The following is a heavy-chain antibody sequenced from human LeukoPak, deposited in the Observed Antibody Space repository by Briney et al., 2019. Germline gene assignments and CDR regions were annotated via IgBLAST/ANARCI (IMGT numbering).Heavy chain of an antibody. J-gene: IGHJ3*02. CDR2: IYYTGST. V-gene: IGHV4-59*08. Sequence: SETLSLTCTVSGGSISSSYWSWIRQPPGKGLEWIGYIYYTGSTTYNPSLKSRVTISVDTSKNQFSLKLSSVTAADTAVHYCARHDYGGNSRSAFDIWGQGTMVTVSS. CDR3: ARHDYGGNSRSAFDI. D-gene: IGHD4-23*01. CDR1: GGSISSSY.